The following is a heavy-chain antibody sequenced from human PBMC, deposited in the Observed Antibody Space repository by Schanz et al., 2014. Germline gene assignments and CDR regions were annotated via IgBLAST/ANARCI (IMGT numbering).Heavy chain of an antibody. J-gene: IGHJ6*02. CDR3: AAETSRTWSFNAVDV. D-gene: IGHD2-2*01. CDR1: GYSLNELS. CDR2: FQQEDGDT. Sequence: QVQLVQSGAEVKKPGASVKVSCKVSGYSLNELSMHWVRQAPGRGLEWMGGFQQEDGDTVYAQKFQGSVIMTEVTTTEAAYVEPSRLTSEDTSVDDCAAETSRTWSFNAVDVWGQGTTVTVSS. V-gene: IGHV1-24*01.